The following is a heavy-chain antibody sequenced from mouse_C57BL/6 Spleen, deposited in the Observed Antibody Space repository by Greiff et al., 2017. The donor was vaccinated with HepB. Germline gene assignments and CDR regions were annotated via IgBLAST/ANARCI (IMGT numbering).Heavy chain of an antibody. J-gene: IGHJ2*01. CDR1: GYTFTSYD. Sequence: VQLQQSGPELVKPGASVKLSCKASGYTFTSYDINWVKQRPGQGLEWIGWIYPRDGSTKYNEKFKGKATLTVDTSSSTAYMELHSLTSEDSAVYFCARQGFTTVVPFDYWGQGTTLTVSS. D-gene: IGHD1-1*01. V-gene: IGHV1-85*01. CDR3: ARQGFTTVVPFDY. CDR2: IYPRDGST.